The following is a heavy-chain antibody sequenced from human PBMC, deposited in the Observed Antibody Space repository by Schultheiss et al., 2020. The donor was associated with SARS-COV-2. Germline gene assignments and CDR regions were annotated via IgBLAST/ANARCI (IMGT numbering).Heavy chain of an antibody. CDR3: AKGPEWLRILSDPYWYFDL. V-gene: IGHV3-23*01. Sequence: GGSLRLSCAASGFTFSSYAMSWVRQAPGKGLEWVSAISGSGGSTYYADSVKGRFTISRDNSKNTLYLQMNSLRAEDTAVYYCAKGPEWLRILSDPYWYFDLWGRGTLVTVSS. CDR2: ISGSGGST. CDR1: GFTFSSYA. D-gene: IGHD5-12*01. J-gene: IGHJ2*01.